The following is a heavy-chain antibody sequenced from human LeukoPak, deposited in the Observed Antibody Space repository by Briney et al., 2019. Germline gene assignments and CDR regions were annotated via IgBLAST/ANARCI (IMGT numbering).Heavy chain of an antibody. D-gene: IGHD4-17*01. CDR2: IYHSGTT. V-gene: IGHV4-4*02. J-gene: IGHJ4*02. CDR3: ATYFYGEYGSYYFDY. CDR1: GAFITNSHW. Sequence: SETLSLTCAVSGAFITNSHWWSWARQPPGKGLEWIGEIYHSGTTNYNPSLQSRVTMSVDKSKNQFSLKLSSVTAADTAVYYCATYFYGEYGSYYFDYWSQGTLVTVSS.